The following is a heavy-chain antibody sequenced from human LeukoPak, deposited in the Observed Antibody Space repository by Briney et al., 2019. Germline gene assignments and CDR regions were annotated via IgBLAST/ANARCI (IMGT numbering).Heavy chain of an antibody. V-gene: IGHV1-46*01. D-gene: IGHD6-13*01. CDR2: INPSGGGT. J-gene: IGHJ4*02. Sequence: ASVKVSRKASGYTFTSYYIHWVRQAPGQGLEWMGIINPSGGGTTYAQKFQGRVTMTRDMSTSTVYMELSSLRSEDTAVYCCARETDIAAVANYFDYWGQGTLVTVSS. CDR3: ARETDIAAVANYFDY. CDR1: GYTFTSYY.